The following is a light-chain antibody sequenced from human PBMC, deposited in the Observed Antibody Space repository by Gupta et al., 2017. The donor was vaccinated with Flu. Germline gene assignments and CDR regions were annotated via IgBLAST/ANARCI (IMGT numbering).Light chain of an antibody. CDR3: QQYGDSHPYN. Sequence: EIVFTQSPGTLSLSPGERATLSCRASQSISSSYLAWYQQKFGQAPRLLIYSASSRATGIPDRFSGSGSGTDFTLTINRLEPEDFAVYYCQQYGDSHPYNFGQGTKLEIK. V-gene: IGKV3-20*01. J-gene: IGKJ2*01. CDR1: QSISSSY. CDR2: SAS.